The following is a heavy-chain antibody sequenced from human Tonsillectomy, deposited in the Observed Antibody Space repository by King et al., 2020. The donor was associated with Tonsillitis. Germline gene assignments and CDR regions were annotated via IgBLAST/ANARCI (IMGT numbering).Heavy chain of an antibody. Sequence: VQLVESGGGVVQPGGSLRLSCAASGFTCSNDGMHWFRQAPGKELEGVALIRYDGSKKYYEDSVKGRFTISRDNSKNTLYLQMNSLRAEDTAMYYCANHRFYAMDVWGQGTTVTVSS. CDR1: GFTCSNDG. J-gene: IGHJ6*02. V-gene: IGHV3-30*02. CDR3: ANHRFYAMDV. D-gene: IGHD3-3*01. CDR2: IRYDGSKK.